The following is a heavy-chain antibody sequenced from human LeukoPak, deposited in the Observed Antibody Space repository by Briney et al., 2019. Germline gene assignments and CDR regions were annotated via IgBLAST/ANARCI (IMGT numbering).Heavy chain of an antibody. J-gene: IGHJ3*02. CDR2: IYYSGST. CDR3: ARKNDFDI. D-gene: IGHD2/OR15-2a*01. Sequence: SETLSLTCTVSGGSITSDHWNWIRQPPGKGLEWIGCIYYSGSTYYNPSLKSRVTISVDMSKNQFTLRLTSVTAADTAVYYCARKNDFDIWGQGTLVTVSS. CDR1: GGSITSDH. V-gene: IGHV4-59*01.